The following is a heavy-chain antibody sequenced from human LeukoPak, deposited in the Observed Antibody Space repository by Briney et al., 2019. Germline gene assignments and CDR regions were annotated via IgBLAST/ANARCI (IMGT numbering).Heavy chain of an antibody. V-gene: IGHV3-48*04. CDR3: ARAILGLSYDFWSGYNPPMDV. CDR1: GFTFSSYA. D-gene: IGHD3-3*01. CDR2: ISSSSSTI. Sequence: GGSLRLSCAASGFTFSSYAMSWVRQAPGKGLEWVSYISSSSSTIYYADSVKGRFTISRDNAKNSLYLQMNSLRAEDTAVYYCARAILGLSYDFWSGYNPPMDVWGKGTTVTVSS. J-gene: IGHJ6*03.